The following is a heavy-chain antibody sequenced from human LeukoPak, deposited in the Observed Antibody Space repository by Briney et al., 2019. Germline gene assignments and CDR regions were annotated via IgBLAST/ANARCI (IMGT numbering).Heavy chain of an antibody. Sequence: SETLSLTCTVSGGSISSSSYYWGWIRQPPGKGLEWIGSIYYSGSTYYNPSLKSRVTISVDTSKNQFSLKLSSVTAADTAVYYCARTGLEDGYNPYWYFDLWGRGTLVTVSS. CDR3: ARTGLEDGYNPYWYFDL. CDR1: GGSISSSSYY. D-gene: IGHD5-24*01. CDR2: IYYSGST. V-gene: IGHV4-39*07. J-gene: IGHJ2*01.